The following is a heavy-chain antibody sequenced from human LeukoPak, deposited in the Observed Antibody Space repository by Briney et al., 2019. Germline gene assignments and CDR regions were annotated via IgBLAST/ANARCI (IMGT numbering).Heavy chain of an antibody. CDR1: GYTFTIYY. D-gene: IGHD1-26*01. Sequence: AASVKVSCKSSGYTFTIYYMHWVRQPPGQGLEWMGIINPSGGSTSYAQKFQGRVTMTRDISTSTVYMELSSLRSEDTAVYYCARISGSYLSSDAFDICGQGTMVTVSS. CDR2: INPSGGST. J-gene: IGHJ3*02. V-gene: IGHV1-46*01. CDR3: ARISGSYLSSDAFDI.